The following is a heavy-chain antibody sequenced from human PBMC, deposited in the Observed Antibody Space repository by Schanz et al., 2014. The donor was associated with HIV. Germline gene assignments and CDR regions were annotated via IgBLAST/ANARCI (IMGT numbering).Heavy chain of an antibody. J-gene: IGHJ6*02. CDR1: GYTFGDYG. V-gene: IGHV1-18*01. CDR2: ISVYNGHK. Sequence: QVHLLQSGPEVKKPGASVKVSCKGFGYTFGDYGISWVRRAPGRGLEWMGWISVYNGHKKFGQRLLGRVTMTTNTSTSTAYMELGNLRSDDTAVYYYARAPTPDYAMDVWGQGTTVTVSS. CDR3: ARAPTPDYAMDV.